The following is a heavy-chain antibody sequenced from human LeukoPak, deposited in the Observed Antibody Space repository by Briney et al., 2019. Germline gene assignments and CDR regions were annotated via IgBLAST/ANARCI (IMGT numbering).Heavy chain of an antibody. J-gene: IGHJ6*02. CDR2: MNPNSGNT. D-gene: IGHD2-15*01. Sequence: ASVKVSCKASGGTFSSYAISWVRQAPGQGLEWMGWMNPNSGNTGYAQKFQGRVTMTRNTSISTAYMELSSLRSEDTAVYYCARGLQCSGGSCYISSYGMDVWGQGTTVTVSS. CDR1: GGTFSSYA. V-gene: IGHV1-8*02. CDR3: ARGLQCSGGSCYISSYGMDV.